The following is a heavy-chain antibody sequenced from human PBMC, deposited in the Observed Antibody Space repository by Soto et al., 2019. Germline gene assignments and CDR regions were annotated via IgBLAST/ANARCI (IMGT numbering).Heavy chain of an antibody. J-gene: IGHJ5*02. V-gene: IGHV4-31*03. CDR2: IYYSGST. CDR3: ARGTVVVPAAVDWFDP. Sequence: SETLSLTCTVSAGSISSSGYFLSWIRQHPGKGLEWIGYIYYSGSTYYNPSLKSRVTISVDTSKNQFSLKLSSVTAADTAVYYCARGTVVVPAAVDWFDPWGQGTLVTVSS. D-gene: IGHD2-2*01. CDR1: AGSISSSGYF.